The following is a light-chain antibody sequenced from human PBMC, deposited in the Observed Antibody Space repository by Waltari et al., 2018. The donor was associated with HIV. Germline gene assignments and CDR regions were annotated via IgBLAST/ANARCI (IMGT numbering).Light chain of an antibody. Sequence: SVLTQPPSASGTPGQRVTISCSGSSATVGNAVSWYQQLPGTAPKALIYRDNQPPSGVPDRFSGSRSGTSASLDVSGLRSEDEANYFCAAWDDILSGWVFGGGTKLTVL. J-gene: IGLJ3*02. V-gene: IGLV1-47*01. CDR2: RDN. CDR3: AAWDDILSGWV. CDR1: SATVGNA.